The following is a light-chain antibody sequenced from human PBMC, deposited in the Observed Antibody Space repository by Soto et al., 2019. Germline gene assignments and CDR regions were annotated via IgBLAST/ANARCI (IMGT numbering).Light chain of an antibody. Sequence: EIVMTQSPATLSVSPGERATLSCRASQNVSSNLAWYQQKPGQAPRLLIYGASTRATGIPARFSGSGSGTEFTLTISSLQSEDFAVYYCQQNNNWPPWTFGQGTKVEIK. CDR1: QNVSSN. CDR2: GAS. V-gene: IGKV3-15*01. J-gene: IGKJ1*01. CDR3: QQNNNWPPWT.